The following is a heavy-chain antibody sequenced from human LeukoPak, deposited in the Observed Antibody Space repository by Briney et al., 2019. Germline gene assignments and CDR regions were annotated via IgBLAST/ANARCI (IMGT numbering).Heavy chain of an antibody. V-gene: IGHV3-7*01. J-gene: IGHJ4*02. CDR3: VRDQFFSFDY. Sequence: GGSLRLSCAASGFTFSNYWMTWVRQAPGKGLEWVANINQDGSEKYYVDSVKGRFTISRDNAKNSLYLQMNSLRDEDTAVYYCVRDQFFSFDYWGQGTLVTVSS. CDR2: INQDGSEK. CDR1: GFTFSNYW. D-gene: IGHD3-3*01.